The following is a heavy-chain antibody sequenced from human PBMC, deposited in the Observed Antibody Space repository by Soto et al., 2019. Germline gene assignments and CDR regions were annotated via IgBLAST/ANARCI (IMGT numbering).Heavy chain of an antibody. CDR3: AKEDDFWSGYYAYNWFDP. D-gene: IGHD3-3*01. CDR2: ISGSGGST. J-gene: IGHJ5*02. V-gene: IGHV3-23*01. Sequence: GGSLRLSCAASGFTFSSYAMSWVRQAPGKGLEWVSAISGSGGSTYYADSVKGRFTISRDNSKNTLYLQMNSLRAEDTAVYYCAKEDDFWSGYYAYNWFDPWGQGTLVTVSS. CDR1: GFTFSSYA.